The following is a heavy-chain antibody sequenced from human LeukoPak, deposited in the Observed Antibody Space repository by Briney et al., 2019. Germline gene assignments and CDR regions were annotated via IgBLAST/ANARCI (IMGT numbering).Heavy chain of an antibody. V-gene: IGHV1-69*04. Sequence: SVKVSCKASGGTFSSYAISWVRQAPGQGLEWMGRIIPILGIASYAQRFQGRVTITADKSTSTAYMELSSLRSEDTTVYYGARKVWHYYYGMDVWGQGTTVTVSS. J-gene: IGHJ6*02. CDR2: IIPILGIA. CDR3: ARKVWHYYYGMDV. D-gene: IGHD2-8*01. CDR1: GGTFSSYA.